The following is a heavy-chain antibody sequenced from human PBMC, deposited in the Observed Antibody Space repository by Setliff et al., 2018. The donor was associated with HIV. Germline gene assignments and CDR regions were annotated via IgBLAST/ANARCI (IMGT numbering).Heavy chain of an antibody. J-gene: IGHJ6*03. CDR1: GYTFSSYG. CDR2: IIPILGVA. V-gene: IGHV1-69*04. D-gene: IGHD3-3*01. CDR3: VRGVQSPPHYSYYYMDV. Sequence: WASVKVSCKASGYTFSSYGISWVRQAPGQGLDWMGRIIPILGVANYAQRFQGKVTITADKSTSTAYMELTSLRFDDTAMYYCVRGVQSPPHYSYYYMDVWGEGTMVTVSS.